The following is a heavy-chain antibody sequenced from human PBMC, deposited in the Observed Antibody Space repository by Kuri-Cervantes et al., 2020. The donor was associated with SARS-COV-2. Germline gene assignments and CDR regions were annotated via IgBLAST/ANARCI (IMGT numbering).Heavy chain of an antibody. CDR3: AAALIDAFDI. CDR2: INGYNDNT. Sequence: ASVKVSCKASGYTFTNYGISWVRQAPGQGLEWMGWINGYNDNTKYAQKLQERVTITRDMSTSTAYMELSSLRSEDMAVYYCAAALIDAFDIWGQGTMVTVSS. D-gene: IGHD6-13*01. J-gene: IGHJ3*02. V-gene: IGHV1-18*03. CDR1: GYTFTNYG.